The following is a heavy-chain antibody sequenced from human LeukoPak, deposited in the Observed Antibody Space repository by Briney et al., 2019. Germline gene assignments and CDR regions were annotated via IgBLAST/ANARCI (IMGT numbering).Heavy chain of an antibody. CDR1: GGSFSGYY. CDR2: INHSGST. J-gene: IGHJ5*02. D-gene: IGHD3-10*01. Sequence: SETLSLTCAVYGGSFSGYYWSWIRQPPGKGLEWIGEINHSGSTNYNPSPKSRVTISVDTSKNQFSLKLSSVTAADTAVYYCARGPMVRGVIIRLPLHHWFDPWGQGTLVTVSS. CDR3: ARGPMVRGVIIRLPLHHWFDP. V-gene: IGHV4-34*01.